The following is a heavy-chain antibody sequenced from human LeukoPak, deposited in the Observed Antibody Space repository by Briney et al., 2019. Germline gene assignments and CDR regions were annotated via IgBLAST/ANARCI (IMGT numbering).Heavy chain of an antibody. J-gene: IGHJ2*01. CDR3: ARDRGVLAAAGFFDL. V-gene: IGHV4-34*01. Sequence: PSETLSLTCAVYGGSLSDYYWSWIRQPPRKGLEWIGSIYYSGSTYYNPSLKSRVTISVDTSKNQFSLKLSSVTAADTAVYYCARDRGVLAAAGFFDLWGRGTLVTVSS. CDR2: IYYSGST. CDR1: GGSLSDYY. D-gene: IGHD6-13*01.